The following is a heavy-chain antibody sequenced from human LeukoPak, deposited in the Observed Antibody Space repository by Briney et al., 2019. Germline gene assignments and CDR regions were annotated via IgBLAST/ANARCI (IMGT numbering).Heavy chain of an antibody. CDR3: ATVGLICSSTSCYFDY. CDR2: FDPEDGET. D-gene: IGHD2-2*01. V-gene: IGHV1-24*01. CDR1: GYTLTELS. Sequence: GASVKVSCKVSGYTLTELSMHWVRQAPGKGLEWMGGFDPEDGETIYAQKFQGSVTMTEDTSTDTAYMELSSLRSEDTAAYYCATVGLICSSTSCYFDYWGQGTLVTVSS. J-gene: IGHJ4*02.